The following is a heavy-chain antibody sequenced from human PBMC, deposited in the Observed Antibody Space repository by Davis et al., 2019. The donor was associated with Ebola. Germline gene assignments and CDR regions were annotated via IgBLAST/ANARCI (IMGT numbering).Heavy chain of an antibody. V-gene: IGHV3-7*03. CDR2: IKPDGSKK. CDR3: ARGRRLDV. Sequence: PGGSLRLSCAASGFTFSIYWMTWVRQAPGKGLEWVANIKPDGSKKYYVDSVKGRFTISRDNAKNSLYLQMNSLRAEDTAIYYCARGRRLDVWGQGTTVTVSS. CDR1: GFTFSIYW. J-gene: IGHJ6*02.